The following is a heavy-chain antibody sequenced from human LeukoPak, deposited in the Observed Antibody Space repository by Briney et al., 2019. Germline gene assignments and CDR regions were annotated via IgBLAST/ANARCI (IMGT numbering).Heavy chain of an antibody. CDR3: ARDHYYDSSGYYGWFDP. V-gene: IGHV4-59*01. CDR2: IYYSGST. J-gene: IGHJ5*02. CDR1: GGSISSYY. Sequence: PSETLSLTCTVSGGSISSYYRSWIRQPPGKGLEWIGYIYYSGSTNYNPSLKSRVTISVDTSKNQFSLKRSSVTAADTAVYYCARDHYYDSSGYYGWFDPWGQGTLVTVSS. D-gene: IGHD3-22*01.